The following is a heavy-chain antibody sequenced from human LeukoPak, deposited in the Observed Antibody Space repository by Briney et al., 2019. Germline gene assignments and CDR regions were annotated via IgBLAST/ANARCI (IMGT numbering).Heavy chain of an antibody. CDR3: ARDQYLGSVELVVYYMDV. Sequence: GGSLRLSCAASGFTFSSYAMHWVRQAPGKGLEWVAVISYDGSNKYYADSVKGRFTISRDNSKNTLYLQMNSLSAEDTAVYYCARDQYLGSVELVVYYMDVWGKGTTVTVSS. J-gene: IGHJ6*03. D-gene: IGHD6-6*01. V-gene: IGHV3-30*01. CDR1: GFTFSSYA. CDR2: ISYDGSNK.